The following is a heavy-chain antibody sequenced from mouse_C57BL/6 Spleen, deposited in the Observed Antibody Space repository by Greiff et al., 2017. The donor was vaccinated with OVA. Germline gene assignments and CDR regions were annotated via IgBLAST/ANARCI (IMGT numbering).Heavy chain of an antibody. D-gene: IGHD2-3*01. V-gene: IGHV1-82*01. Sequence: QVQLKESGPELVKPGASVKISCKASGYAFSSSWMNWVKQRPGKGLEWIGRIYPGDGDTNYNGKFKGKATLTADKSSSTAYMQLSSLTSEDSAVYYCARYDGYYGLDYWGQGTTLTVSA. J-gene: IGHJ2*01. CDR2: IYPGDGDT. CDR1: GYAFSSSW. CDR3: ARYDGYYGLDY.